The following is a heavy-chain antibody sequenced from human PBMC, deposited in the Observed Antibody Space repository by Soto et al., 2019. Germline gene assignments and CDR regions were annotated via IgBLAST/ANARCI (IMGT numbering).Heavy chain of an antibody. CDR2: ISLSTNYI. J-gene: IGHJ6*02. CDR1: GFTCSSCT. V-gene: IGHV3-21*02. Sequence: EGQLVESGGGLVKSGGSLRLSCAASGFTCSSCTMNWVRQAPGKGLEWVSSISLSTNYIYYADSLRGRFTISRDNAKNSVYLQMNSLRAEDTAVYYCAREFRLRDRGVMRVFVGLDVWGQGTTVIVSS. CDR3: AREFRLRDRGVMRVFVGLDV. D-gene: IGHD3-10*01.